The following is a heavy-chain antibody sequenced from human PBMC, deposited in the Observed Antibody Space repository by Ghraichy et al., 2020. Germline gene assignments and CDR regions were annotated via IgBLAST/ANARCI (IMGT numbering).Heavy chain of an antibody. J-gene: IGHJ4*02. CDR3: ARDGADFWSGYTDY. CDR2: IKQDGSEK. D-gene: IGHD3-3*01. CDR1: GFTFSSYW. Sequence: GGSLRLSCAASGFTFSSYWMSWVRQAPGKGLEWVANIKQDGSEKYYVDSVKGRFTISRDNAKNSLYLQMNSLRAEDTAVYYCARDGADFWSGYTDYWGQGTLVTVSS. V-gene: IGHV3-7*01.